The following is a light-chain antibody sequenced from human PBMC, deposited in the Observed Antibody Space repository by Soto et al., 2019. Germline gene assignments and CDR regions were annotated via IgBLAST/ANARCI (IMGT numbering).Light chain of an antibody. Sequence: QSVLTQPPSVSGAPGQRVTISCTGSSSNIGAGYDVHWYQQLPGTAPKLLIYGNSNRPSGVPDRFSDSKSGTSASLAITGLQAEDEADYYCQSYDSSLSVVFGGGTKL. J-gene: IGLJ2*01. CDR3: QSYDSSLSVV. CDR2: GNS. V-gene: IGLV1-40*01. CDR1: SSNIGAGYD.